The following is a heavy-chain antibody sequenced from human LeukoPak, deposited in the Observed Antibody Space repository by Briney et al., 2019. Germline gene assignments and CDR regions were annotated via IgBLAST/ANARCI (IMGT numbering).Heavy chain of an antibody. D-gene: IGHD3-10*01. V-gene: IGHV1-69*05. J-gene: IGHJ4*02. CDR1: GGTFRSYA. CDR2: IIPIFGTA. Sequence: GPSVKVSCKASGGTFRSYAISWVRQAPGQGLEWMGRIIPIFGTANYAQKFQGRVTITTDESTSTAYMELSSLRSEDTAVDYCARDSRVRGVTFDYWGQGTLVTVSS. CDR3: ARDSRVRGVTFDY.